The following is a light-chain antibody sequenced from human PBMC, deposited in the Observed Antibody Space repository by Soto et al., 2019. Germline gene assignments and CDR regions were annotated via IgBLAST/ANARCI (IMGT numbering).Light chain of an antibody. J-gene: IGLJ1*01. CDR1: SSDVGAYNY. V-gene: IGLV2-14*03. Sequence: QSALTQPASGSGSPGQSIAISCTGTSSDVGAYNYVSWYQQHPGKAPKLMIYDVSNRPSGVSNRFSGSKSGNTASLTISGLQAEDEADYYCCSYTTSSTYVFGTGTEVTVL. CDR3: CSYTTSSTYV. CDR2: DVS.